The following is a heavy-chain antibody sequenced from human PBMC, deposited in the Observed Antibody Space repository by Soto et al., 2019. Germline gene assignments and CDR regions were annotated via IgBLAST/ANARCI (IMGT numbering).Heavy chain of an antibody. D-gene: IGHD3-16*02. Sequence: QVQLVQSGAEVKKPGSSVKVSCKASGGTFSSYAISWVRQAPGQGLEWMGGIIPICGTANYAQKFQGRVTMTADGSTSTADMELSSLRAEDTLVYYCARDLRYYDYVWGSYRSYGMDVWGQGTTVTVSS. CDR3: ARDLRYYDYVWGSYRSYGMDV. J-gene: IGHJ6*02. CDR2: IIPICGTA. V-gene: IGHV1-69*12. CDR1: GGTFSSYA.